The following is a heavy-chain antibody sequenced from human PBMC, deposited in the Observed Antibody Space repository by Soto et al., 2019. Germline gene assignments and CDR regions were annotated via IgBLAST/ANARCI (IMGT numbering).Heavy chain of an antibody. CDR3: AHKGGSGAGMDV. Sequence: QITLKESGPTLVKPTKTLTLTCTFSGFSVSTSGVGVALFRQSPGKALEWLALIYCDNDKRYSPFLQRRVTISKEISKHQVVLTMTTMDTVDTATYYFAHKGGSGAGMDVWSQGITVTVSS. V-gene: IGHV2-5*02. J-gene: IGHJ6*02. D-gene: IGHD2-15*01. CDR1: GFSVSTSGVG. CDR2: IYCDNDK.